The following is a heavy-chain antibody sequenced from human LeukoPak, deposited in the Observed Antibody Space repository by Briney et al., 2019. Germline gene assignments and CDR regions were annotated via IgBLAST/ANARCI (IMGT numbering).Heavy chain of an antibody. D-gene: IGHD5-18*01. J-gene: IGHJ4*02. CDR2: IYYSGST. CDR1: GGSISSGGYY. V-gene: IGHV4-31*03. Sequence: PSETLSLTCTVSGGSISSGGYYWSWIRQHPGKGLEWIGYIYYSGSTYYNPSLKSRVTISVDTSKNQFSLKLSSVTAADTAVYYCARGLIRGYSYADDYWGQGTLVTVSS. CDR3: ARGLIRGYSYADDY.